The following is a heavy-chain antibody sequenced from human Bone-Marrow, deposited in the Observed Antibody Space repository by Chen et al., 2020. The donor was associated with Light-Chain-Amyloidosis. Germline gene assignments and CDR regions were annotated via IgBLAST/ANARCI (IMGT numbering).Heavy chain of an antibody. D-gene: IGHD1-1*01. CDR3: AREPTTDPLYYYGMDV. Sequence: EVLLVESGGGLVRTGGSLRLSCTASGLPFSDLSLTWVRQAPGKGLEWVSSISGDSNDIYYADSVKGRLTIARDNAKNSVYLQMNSLRTEDTAVYYCAREPTTDPLYYYGMDVWGQGSTVTVSS. CDR2: ISGDSNDI. CDR1: GLPFSDLS. V-gene: IGHV3-21*01. J-gene: IGHJ6*02.